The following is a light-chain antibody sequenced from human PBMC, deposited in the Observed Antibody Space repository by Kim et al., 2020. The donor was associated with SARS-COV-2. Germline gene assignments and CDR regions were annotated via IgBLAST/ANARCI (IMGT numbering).Light chain of an antibody. CDR2: RVS. Sequence: PASSPWRSSQSVVKSDGDSYLDWLQQRPGQSPRRLIYRVSNRDSGVPDRFSGSGSGTDFTLKISRVEAEDVGVYYCMQSTHRPLTFGGGTKVDIK. J-gene: IGKJ4*01. CDR3: MQSTHRPLT. CDR1: QSVVKSDGDSY. V-gene: IGKV2-30*01.